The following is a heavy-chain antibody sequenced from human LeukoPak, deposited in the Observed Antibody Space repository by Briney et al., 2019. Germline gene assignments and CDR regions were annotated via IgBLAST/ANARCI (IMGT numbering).Heavy chain of an antibody. J-gene: IGHJ5*02. CDR3: ASGGSGSTDWFDP. CDR1: GVTFSSYA. V-gene: IGHV1-69*13. CDR2: IIPIFGTA. D-gene: IGHD3-10*01. Sequence: SVKVSCKASGVTFSSYAIIWVRQAPGQGLEWMGGIIPIFGTANYAQKFQGRVTITADESTSTAYMELSSLRSEDTAVYYCASGGSGSTDWFDPWGQGTLVTVSS.